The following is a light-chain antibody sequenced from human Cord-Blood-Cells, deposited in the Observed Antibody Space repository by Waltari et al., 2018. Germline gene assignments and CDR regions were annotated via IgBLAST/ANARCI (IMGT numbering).Light chain of an antibody. CDR3: CSYAGSSTYV. J-gene: IGLJ1*01. Sequence: QSALTQPASVSGSPGQSFTIPCTGTSSDVGSYNLVSWYQQHPGKAPKLMIYEGSKRPSGVANRFSGSKSGNTASLTISGLQAEDEADYYCCSYAGSSTYVFGTGTKVTVL. V-gene: IGLV2-23*01. CDR2: EGS. CDR1: SSDVGSYNL.